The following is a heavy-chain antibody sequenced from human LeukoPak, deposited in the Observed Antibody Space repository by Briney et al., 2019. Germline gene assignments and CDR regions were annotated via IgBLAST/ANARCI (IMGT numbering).Heavy chain of an antibody. CDR2: ISGSGGST. Sequence: PGGPLRLSCAASGFTFSSYAMSWVRQAPGKGLEWVSAISGSGGSTYYADSVKGRFTISRDNSKNTLYLQMNSLRAEDTAVYYCAKSGATMIVVVISWFDPWGQGTLVTVSS. CDR1: GFTFSSYA. J-gene: IGHJ5*02. CDR3: AKSGATMIVVVISWFDP. V-gene: IGHV3-23*01. D-gene: IGHD3-22*01.